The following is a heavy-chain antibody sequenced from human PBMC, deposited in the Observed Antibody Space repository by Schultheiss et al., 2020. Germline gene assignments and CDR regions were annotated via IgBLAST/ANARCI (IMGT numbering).Heavy chain of an antibody. CDR1: GGSISSGGYY. Sequence: SQTLSLTCTVSGGSISSGGYYWSWIRQPPGKGLEWIGSIYYSGSTYYNPSLKSRVTISVDTSKNQFSLKLSSVTAADTAVYYCAREPQWLLTRANFDYWGQGTLVTVSS. V-gene: IGHV4-39*02. J-gene: IGHJ4*02. CDR3: AREPQWLLTRANFDY. CDR2: IYYSGST. D-gene: IGHD6-19*01.